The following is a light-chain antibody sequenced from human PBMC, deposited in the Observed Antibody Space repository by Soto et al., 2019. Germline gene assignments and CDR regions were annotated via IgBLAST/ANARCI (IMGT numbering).Light chain of an antibody. CDR1: TSDVGTSKL. CDR2: EGS. J-gene: IGLJ2*01. V-gene: IGLV2-23*01. CDR3: CSYGGSNNAL. Sequence: QSALTQPASVSGSPGQSIAISCTGTTSDVGTSKLVSWYQQHPGKAPKLIIFEGSKRPSGVSHRFSGSKSGNTASLTISGLQAEDEADYYCCSYGGSNNALFGGGTQLTVL.